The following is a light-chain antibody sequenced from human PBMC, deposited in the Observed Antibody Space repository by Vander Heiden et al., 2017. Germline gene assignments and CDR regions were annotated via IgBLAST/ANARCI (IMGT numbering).Light chain of an antibody. J-gene: IGKJ3*01. CDR1: QSVSSSY. CDR3: QQYGSSPLIT. V-gene: IGKV3-20*01. CDR2: GAS. Sequence: EIVLTQSPGTLSLSPGERATLSCRASQSVSSSYLAWYQQKPGQAPRLLIYGASSRATGIPDRFSGSGYGTDFTLTISRLEPEDFAVYYCQQYGSSPLITFGHGTKVDIK.